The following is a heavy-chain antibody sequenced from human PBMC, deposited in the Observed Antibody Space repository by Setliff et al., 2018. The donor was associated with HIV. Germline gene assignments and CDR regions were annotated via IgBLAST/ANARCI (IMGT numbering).Heavy chain of an antibody. J-gene: IGHJ6*03. Sequence: GGSLILSCAASGFTFINTWMSWVRQAPGKGLEWVGRIKSRADGWPTDYAAPVKGRFTVSRDSSKNTLYLQMDSLRPEDTAVYSGARGGYGDYVSVGYYYFMDVWGKGTTVTVSS. CDR3: ARGGYGDYVSVGYYYFMDV. CDR2: IKSRADGWPT. V-gene: IGHV3-15*01. D-gene: IGHD4-17*01. CDR1: GFTFINTW.